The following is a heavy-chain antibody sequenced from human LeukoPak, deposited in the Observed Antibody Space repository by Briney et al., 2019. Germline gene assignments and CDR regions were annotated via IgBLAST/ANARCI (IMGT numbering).Heavy chain of an antibody. D-gene: IGHD5-18*01. CDR1: GGSISSYY. J-gene: IGHJ1*01. CDR3: ASPFLPNVDTAILTQH. V-gene: IGHV4-39*01. CDR2: IYYSGST. Sequence: SETLSLTCTVSGGSISSYYWGWIRQPPGKGLEWIGSIYYSGSTYYNPSLKSRVTISVDTSKNQFSLKLSSVTAADTAVYYCASPFLPNVDTAILTQHWGQGTLVTVSS.